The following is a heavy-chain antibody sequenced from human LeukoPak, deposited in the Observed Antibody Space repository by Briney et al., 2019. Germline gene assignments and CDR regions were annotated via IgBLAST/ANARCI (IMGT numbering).Heavy chain of an antibody. CDR2: IYYSGST. CDR3: AREGLEYSSSSGLIDYYYYMDV. D-gene: IGHD6-6*01. Sequence: SETLSLTCTVSGGSISSYYWSWIRQPPGKGLEWIGYIYYSGSTNYNPSLKSRVTISVDTSKNQFSLKLSSVTAADTAVYYCAREGLEYSSSSGLIDYYYYMDVWGKGTTVTVSS. J-gene: IGHJ6*03. CDR1: GGSISSYY. V-gene: IGHV4-59*01.